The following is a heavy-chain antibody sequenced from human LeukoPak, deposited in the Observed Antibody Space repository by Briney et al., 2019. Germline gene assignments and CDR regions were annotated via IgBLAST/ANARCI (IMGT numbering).Heavy chain of an antibody. V-gene: IGHV1-2*02. Sequence: GASVKVSCKSSEYTFTGYYMLWVRQAPGQGLEWMGWINPNSGGTNYAQKFQGRVTMTRDTSISTAYMELSRLRSDDTAVYYCARWQQWLVRSGYYCYYMDVWGKGTTVTVSS. CDR1: EYTFTGYY. CDR2: INPNSGGT. CDR3: ARWQQWLVRSGYYCYYMDV. J-gene: IGHJ6*03. D-gene: IGHD6-19*01.